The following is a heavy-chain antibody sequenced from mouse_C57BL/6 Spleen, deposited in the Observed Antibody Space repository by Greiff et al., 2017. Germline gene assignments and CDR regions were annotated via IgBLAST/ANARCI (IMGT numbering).Heavy chain of an antibody. V-gene: IGHV1-18*01. CDR2: INPNNGGT. Sequence: EVKLMESGPELVKPGASVKIPCKASGYTFTDYNMDWVKQSHGKSLEWIGDINPNNGGTIYNQKFKGKATLTVDKSSSTAYMELRSLTSEDTAVYYCARRVPHWYFDVWGTGTTVTVSS. CDR1: GYTFTDYN. CDR3: ARRVPHWYFDV. J-gene: IGHJ1*03.